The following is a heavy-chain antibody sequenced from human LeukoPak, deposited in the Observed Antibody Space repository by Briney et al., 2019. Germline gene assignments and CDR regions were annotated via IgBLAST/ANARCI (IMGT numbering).Heavy chain of an antibody. CDR2: IYSDGTT. J-gene: IGHJ6*03. D-gene: IGHD3-22*01. CDR3: ARERGYYYYYMDV. Sequence: GGSLRLSCAASGFTVFSNYMSWVRQAPGKGLEWVSVIYSDGTTYYADSVQGRFTISRDNSKNTVYLQMKSLRAEDTAVYFCARERGYYYYYMDVWGEGTTVTVSS. V-gene: IGHV3-53*01. CDR1: GFTVFSNY.